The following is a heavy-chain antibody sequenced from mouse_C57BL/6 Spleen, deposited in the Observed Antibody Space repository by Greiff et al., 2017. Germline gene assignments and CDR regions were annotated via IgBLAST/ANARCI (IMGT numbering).Heavy chain of an antibody. CDR2: FYPGSGSI. Sequence: LQESGAELVKPGASVKLSCKASGYTFTEYTIHWVKQRSGQGLEWIGWFYPGSGSIKYNEKFKDKATLTADKSSSTVYMELSRLTSEDSAVYFCARHEDGGYDVGWYFDVWGTGTTVTVSS. CDR1: GYTFTEYT. D-gene: IGHD2-2*01. CDR3: ARHEDGGYDVGWYFDV. V-gene: IGHV1-62-2*01. J-gene: IGHJ1*03.